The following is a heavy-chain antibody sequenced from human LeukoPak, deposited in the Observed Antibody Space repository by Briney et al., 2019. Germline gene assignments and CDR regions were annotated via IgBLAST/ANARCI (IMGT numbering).Heavy chain of an antibody. Sequence: KPSETLSLTCAVSGASISGSGYYWGWIRQPPGKGLEWIGTIYYSGSTYYNPSLKSRLTISVDTSKNQFSLKLISVTAADTAVYYCARSSFRAAGKGFDPWGQGTLVTVSS. CDR3: ARSSFRAAGKGFDP. V-gene: IGHV4-39*01. D-gene: IGHD6-13*01. CDR2: IYYSGST. J-gene: IGHJ5*02. CDR1: GASISGSGYY.